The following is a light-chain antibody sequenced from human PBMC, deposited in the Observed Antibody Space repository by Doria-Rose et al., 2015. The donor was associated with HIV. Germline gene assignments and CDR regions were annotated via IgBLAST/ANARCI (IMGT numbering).Light chain of an antibody. V-gene: IGKV1-39*01. J-gene: IGKJ2*01. Sequence: DIQMTQSPSSLSIFVGDRVNITCWPSQSISTYLNWYQHKPGKAPKLLIYATSTLQTGVPSRFSGSGSGTDFTLTIRSLQPEDFATYYRQQSYSVPYTFGQGTKLEIK. CDR1: QSISTY. CDR2: ATS. CDR3: QQSYSVPYT.